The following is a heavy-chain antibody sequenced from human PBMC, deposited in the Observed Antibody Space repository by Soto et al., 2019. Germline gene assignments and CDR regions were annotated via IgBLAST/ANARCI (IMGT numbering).Heavy chain of an antibody. Sequence: QVQLQQWGAGLLKPSETLSLTCAVYGGSFSGYYWSWIRQPPGKGLEWIGEINHSGSTNYNPSLKSRVTISVDTSKNQFSLKLSSVTAADTAVYYCARVVVVVPAAYIFLDYWGQGTLVTVSS. CDR1: GGSFSGYY. D-gene: IGHD2-2*01. J-gene: IGHJ4*02. V-gene: IGHV4-34*01. CDR2: INHSGST. CDR3: ARVVVVVPAAYIFLDY.